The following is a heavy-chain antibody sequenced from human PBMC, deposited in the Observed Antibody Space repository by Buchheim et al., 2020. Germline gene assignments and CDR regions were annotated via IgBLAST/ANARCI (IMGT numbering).Heavy chain of an antibody. CDR1: GYTFTGYY. CDR3: ARDLGSGSYFRKRHYGMDV. CDR2: INPNSGGT. J-gene: IGHJ6*02. Sequence: QVQLVQSGAEVKKPGASVKVSCKASGYTFTGYYVHWVRQAPGQGLEWMGWINPNSGGTNYAQKFQGWVTMTRDTSISTAYMELSRLRSDDTAVYYCARDLGSGSYFRKRHYGMDVWGQGTT. V-gene: IGHV1-2*04. D-gene: IGHD3-10*02.